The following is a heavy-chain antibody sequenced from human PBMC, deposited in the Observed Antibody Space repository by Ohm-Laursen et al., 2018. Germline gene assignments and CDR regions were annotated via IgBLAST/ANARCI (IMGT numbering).Heavy chain of an antibody. CDR2: IIPILGIA. CDR3: ARDRGDCSSTSCPLFPWDP. V-gene: IGHV1-69*04. Sequence: SVKVSCKASGGTFSSYAISWVRQAPGQGLEWMGRIIPILGIANYAQKFQGRVTITADKSTSTAYMELSSLRSEDTAVYYCARDRGDCSSTSCPLFPWDPWGQGTLVTVSS. J-gene: IGHJ5*02. D-gene: IGHD2-2*01. CDR1: GGTFSSYA.